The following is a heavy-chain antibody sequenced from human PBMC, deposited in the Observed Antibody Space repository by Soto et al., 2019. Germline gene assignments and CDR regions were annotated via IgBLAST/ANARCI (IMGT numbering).Heavy chain of an antibody. CDR1: GLTVSSNY. D-gene: IGHD2-2*01. CDR3: ARGGGGSSLDY. Sequence: GGSLRLSCAASGLTVSSNYMSWVRQAPGKGLEWVSIISGGGTTYYADSVKGRFTISRDNPKNTLYLQMNSLRGEDTAVYYCARGGGGSSLDYWGQGTLVTVSS. V-gene: IGHV3-53*01. J-gene: IGHJ4*02. CDR2: ISGGGTT.